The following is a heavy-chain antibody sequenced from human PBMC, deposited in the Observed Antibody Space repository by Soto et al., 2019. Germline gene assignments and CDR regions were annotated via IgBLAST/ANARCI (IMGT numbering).Heavy chain of an antibody. CDR2: IVVGSGNT. V-gene: IGHV1-58*01. CDR3: AADIVATMVFDY. CDR1: GFTFTSSA. J-gene: IGHJ4*02. Sequence: ASVKVSCKASGFTFTSSAVQWVRQARGQRLEWIGWIVVGSGNTNYAQKFQERVTITRDMSTSTAYMELSSLRSEDTAVYYCAADIVATMVFDYWGQGTLVTVS. D-gene: IGHD5-12*01.